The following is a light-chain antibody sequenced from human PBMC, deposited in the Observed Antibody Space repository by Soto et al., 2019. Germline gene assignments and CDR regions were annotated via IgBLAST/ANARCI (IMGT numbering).Light chain of an antibody. V-gene: IGKV3-11*01. Sequence: EIVLPQSPATLSLSPGERGTLSCRASESVTNYLAWYQQKPGQAPRLLVYDVSNRATGIPARFSGGGSGTDFTLTISNLEPEDFAVYYCHQRSDWPWTFGQGTKVEIK. J-gene: IGKJ1*01. CDR1: ESVTNY. CDR3: HQRSDWPWT. CDR2: DVS.